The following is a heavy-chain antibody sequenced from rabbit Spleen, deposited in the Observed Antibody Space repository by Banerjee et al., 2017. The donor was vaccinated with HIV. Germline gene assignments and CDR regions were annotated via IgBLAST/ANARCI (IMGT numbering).Heavy chain of an antibody. Sequence: QSLEESGGDLVKPGASLTLTCTASGFSFSSSCWICWVRQAPGKGLEWIACIYGGSSGITYYANWVNGRFSISRENAQNTVFLQMTSLTAADTATYFCAKDFANYDTGGGLWGPGTLVTVS. V-gene: IGHV1S40*01. D-gene: IGHD7-1*01. CDR3: AKDFANYDTGGGL. J-gene: IGHJ4*01. CDR1: GFSFSSSCW. CDR2: IYGGSSGIT.